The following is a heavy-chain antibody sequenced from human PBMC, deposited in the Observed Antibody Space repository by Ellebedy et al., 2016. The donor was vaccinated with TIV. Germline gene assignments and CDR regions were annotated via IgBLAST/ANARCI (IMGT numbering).Heavy chain of an antibody. Sequence: GESLKISXAASGFTFSSYWMHWVRQAPGKGLEWVANIKPDGSEKYYVDSVKGRFTISRDNAKNSLYLQMNSLRLEDTALYYCSSHVDTSMTHWGQGTLVTVSS. D-gene: IGHD5-18*01. CDR3: SSHVDTSMTH. V-gene: IGHV3-7*01. J-gene: IGHJ4*02. CDR1: GFTFSSYW. CDR2: IKPDGSEK.